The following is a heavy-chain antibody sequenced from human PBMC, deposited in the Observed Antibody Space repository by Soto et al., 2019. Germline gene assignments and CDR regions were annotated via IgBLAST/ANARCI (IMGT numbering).Heavy chain of an antibody. CDR1: GFTFSSNG. CDR3: ARWVGGSMYDNSGKDES. D-gene: IGHD3-22*01. CDR2: VSYDGSKK. Sequence: QVQLVESGGGVVQPGRSLRLTCAGSGFTFSSNGMHWVRQAPGKGLEWVALVSYDGSKKYYADSVKGRFTISRDNSENTLYLQMNSLRAEDTAVYYCARWVGGSMYDNSGKDESWGQGTLVNVSS. V-gene: IGHV3-30*03. J-gene: IGHJ5*02.